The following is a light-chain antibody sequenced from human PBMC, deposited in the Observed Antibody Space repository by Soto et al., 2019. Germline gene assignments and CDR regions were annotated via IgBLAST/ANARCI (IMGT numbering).Light chain of an antibody. J-gene: IGKJ3*01. CDR2: DAS. CDR3: QQRSNWPFT. Sequence: RVMTQSPVSLSVSPGDRVTLSCRASQPISNNLAGYQQKPGQAPRLLIFDASTRATGIPARFSGRGSGTEFTLTIRSLQSEDFAVYDCQQRSNWPFTFGPGTQVEIK. CDR1: QPISNN. V-gene: IGKV3-15*01.